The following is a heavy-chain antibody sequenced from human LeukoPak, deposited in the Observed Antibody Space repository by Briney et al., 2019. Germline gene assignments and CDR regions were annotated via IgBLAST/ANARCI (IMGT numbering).Heavy chain of an antibody. CDR1: GFTFSDYY. CDR2: ISSSSTYT. Sequence: GGSLRLSCAASGFTFSDYYMSWIRQAPGKGLEWLSYISSSSTYTYYADSVKGRFTISRDNYKNTLYLQMNSLRAEDTAVYYCARDSGIYDSSGYYGLSYYGMDVWGQGTTVTVSS. J-gene: IGHJ6*02. CDR3: ARDSGIYDSSGYYGLSYYGMDV. V-gene: IGHV3-11*05. D-gene: IGHD3-22*01.